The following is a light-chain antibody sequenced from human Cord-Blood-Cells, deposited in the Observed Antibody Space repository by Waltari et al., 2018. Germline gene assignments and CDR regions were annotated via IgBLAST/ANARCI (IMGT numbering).Light chain of an antibody. CDR1: QIVSSY. Sequence: IVLTQSPATLAFSPGERATLSCRASQIVSSYLAWYQQKPGQAPRLLIYDASNRATGIPARFNGSGSGTDFTLTISSLVPEDFAVYYCQQRSNWPTFGPGTKVDIK. CDR2: DAS. V-gene: IGKV3-11*01. CDR3: QQRSNWPT. J-gene: IGKJ3*01.